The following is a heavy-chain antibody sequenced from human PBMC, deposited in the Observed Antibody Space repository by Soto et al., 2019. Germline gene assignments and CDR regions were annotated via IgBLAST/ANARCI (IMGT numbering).Heavy chain of an antibody. CDR1: GGSICNGGYY. D-gene: IGHD3-10*01. CDR2: IYYSGST. J-gene: IGHJ4*02. V-gene: IGHV4-61*08. CDR3: ARHNYGSGSTYFDY. Sequence: SETLSLTCTVSGGSICNGGYYWSWIRQHPGKGLEWIGYIYYSGSTNYNPSLKSRVTISVDTSKNQFSLKLNSMTAADTAVYYCARHNYGSGSTYFDYWGQGTLVTVSS.